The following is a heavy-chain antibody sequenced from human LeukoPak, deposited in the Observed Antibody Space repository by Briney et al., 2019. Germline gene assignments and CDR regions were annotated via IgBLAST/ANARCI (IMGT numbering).Heavy chain of an antibody. CDR2: ISSSSTYI. Sequence: PGGSLRLSCAASGFTFISYSMNWVRQAPGKGLEWVSSISSSSTYIDYAGSVKGRFTISRDNAKNSLYLQMNSLRAEDTAVYYCARDLTLVSSGSDAFDIWGQGTMVTVSS. D-gene: IGHD1-26*01. J-gene: IGHJ3*02. V-gene: IGHV3-21*01. CDR1: GFTFISYS. CDR3: ARDLTLVSSGSDAFDI.